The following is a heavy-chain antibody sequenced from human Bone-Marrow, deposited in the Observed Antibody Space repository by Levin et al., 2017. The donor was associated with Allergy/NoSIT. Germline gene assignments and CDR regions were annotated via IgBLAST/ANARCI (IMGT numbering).Heavy chain of an antibody. Sequence: ASVKVSCKASGYTFTTYYIHWVRQAPGQGLEWMGMINPSGGTTAYPQKFQGRVTMTRDTSTSTLYMGLSSLGSEDTAVYYCARDLSTITARWQDSFDIWGQGTMVTVSS. CDR2: INPSGGTT. V-gene: IGHV1-46*01. D-gene: IGHD6-6*01. CDR3: ARDLSTITARWQDSFDI. CDR1: GYTFTTYY. J-gene: IGHJ3*02.